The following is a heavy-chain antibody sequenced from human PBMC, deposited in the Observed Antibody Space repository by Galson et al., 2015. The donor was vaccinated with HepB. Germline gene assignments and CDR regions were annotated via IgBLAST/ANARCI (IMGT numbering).Heavy chain of an antibody. Sequence: SLRLSCAASGFTFSSYSMHWVRQAPGKGLEWLSYITFSSSTIYYADSVKGRFTVSRDNAENSVYVQMNSLTAEDTAVYYCARSANGALDYWGQGTLVTVSS. CDR2: ITFSSSTI. CDR3: ARSANGALDY. J-gene: IGHJ4*02. CDR1: GFTFSSYS. V-gene: IGHV3-48*01. D-gene: IGHD2-8*01.